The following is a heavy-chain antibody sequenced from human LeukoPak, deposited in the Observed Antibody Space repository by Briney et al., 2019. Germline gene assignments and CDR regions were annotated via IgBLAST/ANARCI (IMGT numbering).Heavy chain of an antibody. V-gene: IGHV4-31*03. CDR1: GGSISSGGYY. J-gene: IGHJ4*02. D-gene: IGHD4-17*01. CDR2: IYYSGST. CDR3: AGGRGQVTTFDY. Sequence: SETLSLTCTVSGGSISSGGYYWSWIRQHPGKXXXXXGYIYYSGSTYYNPSLKSRVTISVDTSKNQFSLKLSSVTAADTAVYYCAGGRGQVTTFDYWGQGTLVTVSS.